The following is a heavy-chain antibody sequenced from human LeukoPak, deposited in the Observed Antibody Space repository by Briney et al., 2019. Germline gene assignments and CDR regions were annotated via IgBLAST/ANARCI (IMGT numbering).Heavy chain of an antibody. CDR1: GYTFTSYY. V-gene: IGHV1-46*01. CDR3: ARGLDGDYLKYYFDY. J-gene: IGHJ4*02. CDR2: INPSGGST. Sequence: ASVKVSCKASGYTFTSYYMHWVRQAPGQGLEWMGIINPSGGSTSYAHKFQGRVTMTRDTSTSTVYMELSSLRSEDTAVYYCARGLDGDYLKYYFDYWGQGTLVTVSS. D-gene: IGHD4-17*01.